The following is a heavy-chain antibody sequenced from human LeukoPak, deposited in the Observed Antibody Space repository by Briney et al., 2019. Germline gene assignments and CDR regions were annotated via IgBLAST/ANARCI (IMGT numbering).Heavy chain of an antibody. CDR3: ARPAYYYDTGGYYSYFDY. CDR1: GYIFTDYW. Sequence: GESLKISCKASGYIFTDYWIGWVRQMPGKGLEWMGIIYPGDSDTTYSPSFQGQVTISADRAISTAYLHWSSLKASDTAMYYCARPAYYYDTGGYYSYFDYWGQGTLVTVSS. J-gene: IGHJ4*02. CDR2: IYPGDSDT. D-gene: IGHD3-22*01. V-gene: IGHV5-51*01.